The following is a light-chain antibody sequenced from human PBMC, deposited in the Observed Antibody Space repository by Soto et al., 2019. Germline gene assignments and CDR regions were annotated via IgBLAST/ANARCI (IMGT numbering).Light chain of an antibody. CDR3: QVCAITSDHYV. Sequence: SYELTQPPSVSVAPEKTARLTCRGDNIGRNRLHWYRQKPRQAPVLVIYYYSDRPSGTPEGFSGSNSGNTATLTIDSVAAGYDDEYYWQVCAITSDHYVVGTGTKLTV. CDR1: NIGRNR. J-gene: IGLJ1*01. V-gene: IGLV3-21*04. CDR2: YYS.